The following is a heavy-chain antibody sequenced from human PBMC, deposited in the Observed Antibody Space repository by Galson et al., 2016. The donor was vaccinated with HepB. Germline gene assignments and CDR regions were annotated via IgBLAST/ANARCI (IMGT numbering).Heavy chain of an antibody. V-gene: IGHV4-61*03. CDR3: AKSTVLRGVIHGWFES. CDR2: VYFGGST. Sequence: SETLSLTCSVSGASVSSNSYYWTWIRQPPGKGLEWVGYVYFGGSTNYNPSLKRRLSISVDTSKNHVSLNLTSVTAPDTALYYCAKSTVLRGVIHGWFESWGQGTLVTVSS. CDR1: GASVSSNSYY. J-gene: IGHJ5*01. D-gene: IGHD3-10*01.